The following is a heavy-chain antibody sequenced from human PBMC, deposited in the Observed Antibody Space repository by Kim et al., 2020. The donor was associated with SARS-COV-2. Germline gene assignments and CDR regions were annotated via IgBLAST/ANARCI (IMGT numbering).Heavy chain of an antibody. CDR2: IIPILGIA. D-gene: IGHD2-2*01. J-gene: IGHJ4*02. CDR3: AYCSSTSCYYFDY. Sequence: SVKVSCKASGGTFSSYAISWVRQAPGQGLEWMGRIIPILGIANYAQKFQGRVTITADKSTSTAYMELSSLRSEDTAVYYCAYCSSTSCYYFDYWGQGTLVTVSS. V-gene: IGHV1-69*04. CDR1: GGTFSSYA.